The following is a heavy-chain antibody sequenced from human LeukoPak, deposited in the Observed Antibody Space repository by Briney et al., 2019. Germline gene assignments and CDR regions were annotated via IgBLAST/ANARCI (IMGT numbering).Heavy chain of an antibody. J-gene: IGHJ5*02. D-gene: IGHD2-15*01. CDR2: IYYGGST. CDR1: GDSISSNDYY. Sequence: SETLSLTCTVSGDSISSNDYYWGWIRQPPGKGLEWIGSIYYGGSTYYNPSLKSRVIISVDTSMNQFSLRLSFVTTADTAVYYCARALGYCSGGSCTRGYNWFDPWGQGTLVTVPS. CDR3: ARALGYCSGGSCTRGYNWFDP. V-gene: IGHV4-39*01.